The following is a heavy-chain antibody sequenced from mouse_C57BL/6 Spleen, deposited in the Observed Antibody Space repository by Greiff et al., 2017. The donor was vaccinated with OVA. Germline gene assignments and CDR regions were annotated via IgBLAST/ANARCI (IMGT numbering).Heavy chain of an antibody. CDR3: AREDSNWYFDV. J-gene: IGHJ1*03. V-gene: IGHV5-17*01. CDR2: ISSGSSTI. D-gene: IGHD2-5*01. Sequence: EVKLVESGGGLVKPGGSLKLSCAASGFTFSDYGMHWVRQAPEKGLEWVAYISSGSSTIYYADTVKGRFTISGDNAKNTLFLQMTSLRSEDTAMYYGAREDSNWYFDVWGTGTTVTVSS. CDR1: GFTFSDYG.